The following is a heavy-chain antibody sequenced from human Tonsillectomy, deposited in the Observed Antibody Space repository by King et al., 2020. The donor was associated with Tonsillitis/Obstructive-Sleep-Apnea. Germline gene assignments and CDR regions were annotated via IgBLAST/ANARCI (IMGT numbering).Heavy chain of an antibody. J-gene: IGHJ5*02. V-gene: IGHV5-51*01. CDR3: ARGVTNWFDP. CDR1: GYSFTNYW. D-gene: IGHD2-21*02. CDR2: IYPGDFDT. Sequence: QLVQSGAEVKKPGESLKISCKGSGYSFTNYWIALVRQMPGKSLEWMGIIYPGDFDTRYSTSLQVQVTMSAEKSTSTAYLQWSSLKASDTAIYYCARGVTNWFDPWGQGTLVTVSS.